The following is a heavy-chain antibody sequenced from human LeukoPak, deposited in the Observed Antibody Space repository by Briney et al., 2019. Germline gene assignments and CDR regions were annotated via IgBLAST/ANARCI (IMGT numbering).Heavy chain of an antibody. V-gene: IGHV1-8*01. CDR1: GYTFISYD. D-gene: IGHD6-13*01. J-gene: IGHJ4*02. Sequence: ASVKVSCKASGYTFISYDIKWVRQATGQGLEWMGWMNPNSGNTGYAQKFQGRVTMTRNTSISTAYMELSSLRSEDTAVYYCARGLMIAAAGKGVHWGQGTLVTVSS. CDR2: MNPNSGNT. CDR3: ARGLMIAAAGKGVH.